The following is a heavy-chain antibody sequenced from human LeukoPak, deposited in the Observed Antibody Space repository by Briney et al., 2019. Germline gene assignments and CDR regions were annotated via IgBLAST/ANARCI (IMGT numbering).Heavy chain of an antibody. J-gene: IGHJ3*02. CDR1: GFTFSSYW. Sequence: AGGSPRLSCAASGFTFSSYWMSWVRQAPGKGLEWVASIKEDGSETRYVDSMKGRFTIFRDNTKTSLYLQMNSPRAEDTAVYYCARYGLGDTFDIWGQGTVVTVSS. CDR3: ARYGLGDTFDI. CDR2: IKEDGSET. D-gene: IGHD4-17*01. V-gene: IGHV3-7*01.